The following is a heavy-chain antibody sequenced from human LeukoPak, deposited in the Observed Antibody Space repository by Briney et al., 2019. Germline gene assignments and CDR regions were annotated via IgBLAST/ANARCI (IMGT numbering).Heavy chain of an antibody. Sequence: SETLSLTCTVSGGSISSFYWSWIRQPPGKGLEWIAYIFYTGSTNYNPSLKSRVSISVDTSKNQFSLNLRSVTAADTAVYYCAGHYEGNWFDPWGQGTLVTVSS. D-gene: IGHD3-3*01. V-gene: IGHV4-59*08. CDR2: IFYTGST. CDR3: AGHYEGNWFDP. J-gene: IGHJ5*02. CDR1: GGSISSFY.